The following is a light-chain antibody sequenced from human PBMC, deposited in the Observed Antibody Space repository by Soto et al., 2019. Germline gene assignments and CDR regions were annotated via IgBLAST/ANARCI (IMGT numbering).Light chain of an antibody. V-gene: IGLV1-40*01. CDR2: GNI. CDR3: QSYDSSLIGVV. CDR1: SSNIGAGYD. J-gene: IGLJ2*01. Sequence: QPVLTQAPSVSGAPGQRATISCTGGSSNIGAGYDVHWYQQLPGTAPKLLIYGNINRPSGVPDRFSGSKSGTSASLAITGLQAEDEADYYCQSYDSSLIGVVFGGGTKLTVL.